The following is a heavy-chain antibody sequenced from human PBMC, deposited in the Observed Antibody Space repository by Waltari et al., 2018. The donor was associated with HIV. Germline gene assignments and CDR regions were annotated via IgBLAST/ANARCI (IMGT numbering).Heavy chain of an antibody. Sequence: QVQLVESGGGVAQSGRSLRLSCAASGFTFSYYGMHWVRQAPGKGREGVAVMWHDGNNEYYADSVKGRFTISRDNSRNILYLQMRNLRVEDTAVYYCARVRRFGEIFSSYGYYGMDVWGQGTTVSVPS. D-gene: IGHD3-10*01. CDR3: ARVRRFGEIFSSYGYYGMDV. J-gene: IGHJ6*02. V-gene: IGHV3-33*01. CDR1: GFTFSYYG. CDR2: MWHDGNNE.